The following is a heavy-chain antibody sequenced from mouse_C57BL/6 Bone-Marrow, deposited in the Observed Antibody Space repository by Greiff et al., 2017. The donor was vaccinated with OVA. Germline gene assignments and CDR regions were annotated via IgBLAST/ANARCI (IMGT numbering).Heavy chain of an antibody. CDR2: INPNNGGT. CDR1: GCTFTDYY. J-gene: IGHJ4*01. V-gene: IGHV1-26*01. Sequence: VQLQQSGPELVKPGASVKISCKASGCTFTDYYMNWVKQSHGKSLEWIGDINPNNGGTSYNQKFKGKATLTVDKSSSTAYMELRSLTSEDSAVYYCARRELVMDYWGQGTSVTVSS. CDR3: ARRELVMDY.